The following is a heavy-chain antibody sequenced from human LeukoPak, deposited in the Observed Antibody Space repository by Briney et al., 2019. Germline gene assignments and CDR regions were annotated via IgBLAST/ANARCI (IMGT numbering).Heavy chain of an antibody. Sequence: SETLSLTCTVSGGSISSYYWSWIRQPAGRGLEWIGRIYTSGSTNYNPSLKSRVTMSVDTSKNQFSLKLSSVTAADTAVYYCARDLTRITMVRGVMNYYYMDVWGKGTTVTVSS. CDR2: IYTSGST. J-gene: IGHJ6*03. CDR3: ARDLTRITMVRGVMNYYYMDV. D-gene: IGHD3-10*01. CDR1: GGSISSYY. V-gene: IGHV4-4*07.